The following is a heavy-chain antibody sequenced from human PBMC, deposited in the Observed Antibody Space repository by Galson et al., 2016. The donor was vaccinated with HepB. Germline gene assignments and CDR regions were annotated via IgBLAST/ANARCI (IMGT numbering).Heavy chain of an antibody. Sequence: SVKVSCKASGYTFTSYYMHWVRQAPGQGLEWMGIINPSGGSTSYAQKFQGRVTMTRDTSTSTVYMELSSLRSEDTAEYYCARGLRYSSGCYSVLFAFDIWGQGTMATVSS. CDR1: GYTFTSYY. CDR2: INPSGGST. CDR3: ARGLRYSSGCYSVLFAFDI. V-gene: IGHV1-46*03. D-gene: IGHD6-19*01. J-gene: IGHJ3*02.